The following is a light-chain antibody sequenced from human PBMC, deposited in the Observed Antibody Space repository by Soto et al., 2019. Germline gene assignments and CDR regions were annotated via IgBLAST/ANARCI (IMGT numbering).Light chain of an antibody. CDR2: GAS. CDR3: QQYTAWPPWT. Sequence: EIVMTQSPPTLSVSPGERATLSCRASQSISSNLAWYQQNPGQAPRLLIYGASARATGIPARFSGSGSGTEFTLTINSLQSEDFAVYYCQQYTAWPPWTFGQGTKVDIK. V-gene: IGKV3-15*01. CDR1: QSISSN. J-gene: IGKJ1*01.